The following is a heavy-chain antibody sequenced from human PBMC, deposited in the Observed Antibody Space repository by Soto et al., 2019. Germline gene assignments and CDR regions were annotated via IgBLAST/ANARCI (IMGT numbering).Heavy chain of an antibody. CDR2: IVPLSGAT. Sequence: QVQLVQSGAEMKKPGSSVKVSCKASGGSLNNYLITWVRQAPGQGLEWLREIVPLSGATNSAQKFQGRVTITADDSTKTAYMELRSLRPEDTAMYFCARGGVDTVTFDYWGQGTLVTVSS. V-gene: IGHV1-69*01. D-gene: IGHD5-18*01. CDR3: ARGGVDTVTFDY. CDR1: GGSLNNYL. J-gene: IGHJ4*02.